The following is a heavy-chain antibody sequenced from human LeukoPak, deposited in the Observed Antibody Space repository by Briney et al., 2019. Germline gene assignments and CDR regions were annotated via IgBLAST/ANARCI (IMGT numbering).Heavy chain of an antibody. CDR3: AREARLDHYDYVWGSYRFLDY. CDR1: GASISSYY. D-gene: IGHD3-16*02. V-gene: IGHV4-4*07. Sequence: SETLSLTCTVSGASISSYYWSWIRQPAGKGLEWIGRIYTSGSTNYNPSLKSRVTMSVDMSKNQFSLKLSSVTAADTAMYYCAREARLDHYDYVWGSYRFLDYWGQETLVTVSS. CDR2: IYTSGST. J-gene: IGHJ4*02.